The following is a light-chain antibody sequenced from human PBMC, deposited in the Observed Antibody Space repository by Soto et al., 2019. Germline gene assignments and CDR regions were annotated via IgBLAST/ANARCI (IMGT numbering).Light chain of an antibody. CDR1: SSDVGGYNY. V-gene: IGLV2-11*01. CDR2: DVS. Sequence: QSALTRPRSVSGSPGQSVTISCTGTSSDVGGYNYVSWYQQHPGKAPKLMIYDVSKRPSGVPDRFSGSKSGNTASLTISGLQAVDEADYYCCSYAGSYTFVFGTGSKVTVL. CDR3: CSYAGSYTFV. J-gene: IGLJ1*01.